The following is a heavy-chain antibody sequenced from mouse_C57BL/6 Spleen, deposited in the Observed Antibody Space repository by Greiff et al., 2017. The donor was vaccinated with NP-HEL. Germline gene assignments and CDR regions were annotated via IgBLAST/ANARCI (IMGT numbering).Heavy chain of an antibody. CDR2: IRSKSSNYAT. D-gene: IGHD1-1*01. J-gene: IGHJ1*03. Sequence: EVQGVESGGGLVQPKGSLKLSCAASGFTFNTYAMHWVRQAPGKGLEWVARIRSKSSNYATYYADSVKDRFTISRDDSQSMLYLQMNNLKTEDTAMYYCVSDYYGSSYRYFDVWGTGTTVTVSS. CDR1: GFTFNTYA. CDR3: VSDYYGSSYRYFDV. V-gene: IGHV10-3*01.